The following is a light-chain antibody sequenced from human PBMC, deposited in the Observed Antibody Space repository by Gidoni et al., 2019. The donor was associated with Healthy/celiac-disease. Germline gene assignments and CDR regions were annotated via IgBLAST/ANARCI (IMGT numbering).Light chain of an antibody. CDR2: GAS. CDR1: QSVSSSY. J-gene: IGKJ2*02. V-gene: IGKV3-20*01. Sequence: ESVLTQSPGTLSLSPGERATLSCRASQSVSSSYLAWYQQKPGQAPRLLIYGASSRATGIPDRFSGSGSGTDFTLTISRLEPEDFAVSYCQQYGSSPSTFGQGTKLEIK. CDR3: QQYGSSPST.